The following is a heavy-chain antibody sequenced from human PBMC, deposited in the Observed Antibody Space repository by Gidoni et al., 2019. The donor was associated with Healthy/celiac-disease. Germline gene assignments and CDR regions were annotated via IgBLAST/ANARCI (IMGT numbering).Heavy chain of an antibody. CDR1: GGSISSSSYY. CDR2: IYYSGST. V-gene: IGHV4-39*01. Sequence: VKPSETLSLTCTVSGGSISSSSYYWGWIRQPPGKGLEWIGSIYYSGSTYYNPSLKSRVTISVDTSKNQFSLKLSSVTAADTAVYYCARLPIPGIAAAGKWGQGTLVTVSS. D-gene: IGHD6-13*01. J-gene: IGHJ4*02. CDR3: ARLPIPGIAAAGK.